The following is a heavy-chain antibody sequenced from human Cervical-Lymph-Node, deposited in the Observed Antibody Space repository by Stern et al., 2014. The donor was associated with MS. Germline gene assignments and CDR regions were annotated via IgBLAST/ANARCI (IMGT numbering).Heavy chain of an antibody. CDR3: ARGWSYEILTGYSY. V-gene: IGHV1-69*01. J-gene: IGHJ4*02. Sequence: VQLVESGAEVKKPWSSVKVSCKASGGTFSRYAISWVRQAPGQGLEWMGGIIPIFGRANYAQKFQDRVTITADESTSTAYMELSSLRSEDTAIYYCARGWSYEILTGYSYWGQGTLVTVSS. CDR2: IIPIFGRA. CDR1: GGTFSRYA. D-gene: IGHD3-9*01.